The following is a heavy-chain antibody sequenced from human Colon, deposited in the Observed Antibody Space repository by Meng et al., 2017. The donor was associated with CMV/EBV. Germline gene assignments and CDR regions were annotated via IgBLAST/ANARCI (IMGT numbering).Heavy chain of an antibody. CDR1: GFSFSSHG. D-gene: IGHD5-24*01. V-gene: IGHV3-30*02. CDR2: ISHDETYK. J-gene: IGHJ4*02. Sequence: GESLKISCITSGFSFSSHGMHRVRQAPGKGLEWVAFISHDETYKHYSDSVRGRFTLSRDNSRNTLYLQMNSVKVADTAVYYCARDQFYYFDYWGQGTLVTVSS. CDR3: ARDQFYYFDY.